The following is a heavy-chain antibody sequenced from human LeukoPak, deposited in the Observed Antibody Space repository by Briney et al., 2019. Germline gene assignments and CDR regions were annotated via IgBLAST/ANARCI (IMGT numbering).Heavy chain of an antibody. Sequence: GASVKVSCKASGYTFTSYAMHWVRQAPGQRLEWMGWINAVNGNTKYSQKFQGRVTITRDTSASTAYMELSSLRSEDTAVYYCARVGCGGDCYLMGYYYGMDVWGQGTAVTVSS. CDR3: ARVGCGGDCYLMGYYYGMDV. D-gene: IGHD2-21*02. CDR2: INAVNGNT. J-gene: IGHJ6*02. CDR1: GYTFTSYA. V-gene: IGHV1-3*01.